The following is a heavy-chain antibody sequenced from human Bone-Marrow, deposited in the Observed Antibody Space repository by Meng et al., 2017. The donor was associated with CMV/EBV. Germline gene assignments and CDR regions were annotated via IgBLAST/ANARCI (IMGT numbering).Heavy chain of an antibody. D-gene: IGHD6-13*01. V-gene: IGHV1-69*05. J-gene: IGHJ3*02. CDR2: IIPIFGTA. Sequence: SVKVSCKASGYTFTSYDINWVRQAPGQGLEWMGGIIPIFGTANYAQKFQGRVTITTDESTSTAYMELSSLRSEDTAVYYCARDRESSSWYRGAFDIWGQGTMVTVSS. CDR1: GYTFTSYD. CDR3: ARDRESSSWYRGAFDI.